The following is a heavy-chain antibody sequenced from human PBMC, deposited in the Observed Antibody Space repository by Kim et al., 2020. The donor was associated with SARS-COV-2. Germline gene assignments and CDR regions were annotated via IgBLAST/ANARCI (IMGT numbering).Heavy chain of an antibody. CDR2: IKSDGTYR. V-gene: IGHV3-74*01. J-gene: IGHJ4*02. CDR3: VRDDGRYGVDY. D-gene: IGHD3-16*01. Sequence: GGSLRLSCAASGFIFSSHWMHWVRQVPGMGLVCVARIKSDGTYRDYGGSVEGRFTISRDNAKSSLYLQMNSLRVEDTAVYYCVRDDGRYGVDYWGQGTLVSVSS. CDR1: GFIFSSHW.